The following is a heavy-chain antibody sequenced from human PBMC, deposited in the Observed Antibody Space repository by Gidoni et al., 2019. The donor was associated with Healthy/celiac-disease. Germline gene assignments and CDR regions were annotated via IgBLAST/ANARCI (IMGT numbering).Heavy chain of an antibody. J-gene: IGHJ4*02. Sequence: EVQLVESGGGLIQPGGSLRLSCAAPGSTVSSNYMSWVRQAPGKGLEWVSVSYSGGSTYYADSVKGRFTISRDNSKNTLYLQRNSLRAEDTAVYYCARGVVGATGYFDYWGQGTLVTVSS. V-gene: IGHV3-53*01. D-gene: IGHD1-26*01. CDR3: ARGVVGATGYFDY. CDR2: SYSGGST. CDR1: GSTVSSNY.